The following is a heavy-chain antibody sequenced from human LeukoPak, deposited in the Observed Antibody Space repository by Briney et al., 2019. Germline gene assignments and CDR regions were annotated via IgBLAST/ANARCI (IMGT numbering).Heavy chain of an antibody. D-gene: IGHD2-2*01. J-gene: IGHJ5*02. CDR1: GYSISSGFL. V-gene: IGHV4-38-2*02. CDR2: IYRGGNT. CDR3: ARDPRWLTPDCNSIGCYVNWFDP. Sequence: SETLSLTCAVSGYSISSGFLWGWIRQPPGKGLEWIGSIYRGGNTYYNPSLKSRITMSVDTSKNQFSLKLSSVTAADTAVYYCARDPRWLTPDCNSIGCYVNWFDPWGQGTLVTVSS.